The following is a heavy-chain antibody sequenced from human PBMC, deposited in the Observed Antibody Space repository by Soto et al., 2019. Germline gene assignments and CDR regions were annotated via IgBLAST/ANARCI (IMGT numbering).Heavy chain of an antibody. CDR3: ARKNTYYYDSSGRMDV. D-gene: IGHD3-22*01. CDR2: ISSSSSTI. Sequence: EVQLVESGGGLVQPGGSLRLSCTASGFTFSSYSMNWVRQAPGKGLEWVSYISSSSSTIYYADSVKGRFTISRDNAKNSLYLQMYSLRDEDTAVYYCARKNTYYYDSSGRMDVWGQGTTVTVSS. V-gene: IGHV3-48*02. J-gene: IGHJ6*02. CDR1: GFTFSSYS.